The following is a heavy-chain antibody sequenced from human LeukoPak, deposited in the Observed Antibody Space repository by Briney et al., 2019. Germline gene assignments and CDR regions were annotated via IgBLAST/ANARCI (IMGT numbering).Heavy chain of an antibody. CDR1: GGSISSYY. D-gene: IGHD3-22*01. CDR2: IYYSGST. CDR3: ARVRGYYDSSGYDY. Sequence: SETLSLTCTVSGGSISSYYWSWIRQPPGKGLEWIGYIYYSGSTNYNPSLTSRVTISLDTSKNQFFLKLSSVTAADTAVYYCARVRGYYDSSGYDYWGQGTLVTVSS. J-gene: IGHJ4*02. V-gene: IGHV4-59*12.